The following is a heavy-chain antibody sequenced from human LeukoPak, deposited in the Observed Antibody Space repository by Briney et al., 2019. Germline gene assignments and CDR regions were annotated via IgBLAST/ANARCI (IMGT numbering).Heavy chain of an antibody. CDR1: GGTFSSYA. V-gene: IGHV1-69*04. J-gene: IGHJ6*02. D-gene: IGHD6-19*01. Sequence: SVKVSCKASGGTFSSYAISWVRQAPGQGLEWMGRIIPILGIANYAQKFQGRVTITADKSTSTAYMELSSLRSEDTAVYYCASGYSSGWYPPNHYYYGMDVWGQGTTVTVSS. CDR2: IIPILGIA. CDR3: ASGYSSGWYPPNHYYYGMDV.